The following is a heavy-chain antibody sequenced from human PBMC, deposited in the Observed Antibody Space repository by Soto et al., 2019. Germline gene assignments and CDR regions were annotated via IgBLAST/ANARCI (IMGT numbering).Heavy chain of an antibody. CDR3: AKRKYCPSTTCFDY. D-gene: IGHD2-2*01. CDR1: GYTITVYA. J-gene: IGHJ4*02. V-gene: IGHV1-3*01. Sequence: ASVKGSCKASGYTITVYALHCVRQAPGQRLEWMGWINAGNGNTKYSKKFQGRFTISTDDSENTLYLQMSSLRAEDTAVYYCAKRKYCPSTTCFDYWGQGTQVTVSS. CDR2: INAGNGNT.